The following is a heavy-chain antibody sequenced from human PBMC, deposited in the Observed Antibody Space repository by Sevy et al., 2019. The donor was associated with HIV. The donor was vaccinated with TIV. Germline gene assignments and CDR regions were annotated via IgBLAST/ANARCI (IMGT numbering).Heavy chain of an antibody. V-gene: IGHV1-69*13. CDR2: IIPIFRTA. J-gene: IGHJ4*02. Sequence: ASVKVSCKASGGTFSSYAISWVRQAPGEGLEWMGRIIPIFRTANYAQKFQGRVTITADETRSTAYMEMGSLRSEDTAVYYCARGAGGYSGYDSYYFDYWGQGTLVTVSS. CDR3: ARGAGGYSGYDSYYFDY. CDR1: GGTFSSYA. D-gene: IGHD5-12*01.